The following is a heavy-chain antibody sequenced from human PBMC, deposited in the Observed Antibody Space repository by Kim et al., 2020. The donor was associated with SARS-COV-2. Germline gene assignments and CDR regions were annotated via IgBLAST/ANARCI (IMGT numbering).Heavy chain of an antibody. D-gene: IGHD3-22*01. CDR3: ARAPDYYDSSGYYRYFDL. CDR2: IYKSGGT. CDR1: GGSISSYY. J-gene: IGHJ2*01. V-gene: IGHV4-59*01. Sequence: SETLSLTCTVSGGSISSYYWSWIRQPQGKGLEWIGYIYKSGGTNYNPSLKSRATISVDTSKNQSSLKLSSVTVADTAVYYCARAPDYYDSSGYYRYFDLWGRGTLVSVSS.